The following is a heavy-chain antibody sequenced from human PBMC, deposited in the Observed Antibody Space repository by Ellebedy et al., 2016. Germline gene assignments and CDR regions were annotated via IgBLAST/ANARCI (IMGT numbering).Heavy chain of an antibody. CDR1: GASITSDH. CDR3: ARGLTPHFDS. J-gene: IGHJ4*02. CDR2: VDSSGNT. Sequence: SETLSLTCAVSGASITSDHWSWVRQPAGKGLEWIGRVDSSGNTNYNPSLKNRVTMSLDTSKNQFSLKLTSVTAADTGVYYCARGLTPHFDSWGQGALVTVSS. D-gene: IGHD2-21*01. V-gene: IGHV4-4*07.